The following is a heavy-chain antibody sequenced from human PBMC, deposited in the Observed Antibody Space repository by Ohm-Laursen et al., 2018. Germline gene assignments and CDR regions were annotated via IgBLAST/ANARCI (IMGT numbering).Heavy chain of an antibody. CDR2: IYYTGSTI. V-gene: IGHV4-61*01. J-gene: IGHJ5*02. Sequence: SETLSLTCAVSGGSVSSGSYYWTWIRQTPGKGLEWIGGIYYTGSTINYNPSLKSRVTISLDTSKNQFSLKLSSVTAADTAVYYCARDNYDILTENWFDPWGRGTLVTVSS. D-gene: IGHD3-9*01. CDR1: GGSVSSGSYY. CDR3: ARDNYDILTENWFDP.